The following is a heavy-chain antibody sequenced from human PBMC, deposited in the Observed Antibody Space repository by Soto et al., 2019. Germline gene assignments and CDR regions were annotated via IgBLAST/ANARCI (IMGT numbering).Heavy chain of an antibody. D-gene: IGHD5-18*01. CDR3: ARGDPYSATLSNEAFDI. Sequence: EVQLVESGGGLVQPGGSLRLSCSASGFTFSSYAMHWVRQAPGKGLEYVSAIGSDGGNTYYAKSVKGRFTISRDNSKNTLYLQMGSLRTEDMAVYYCARGDPYSATLSNEAFDIWGQGTMVTFSS. J-gene: IGHJ3*02. V-gene: IGHV3-64*01. CDR1: GFTFSSYA. CDR2: IGSDGGNT.